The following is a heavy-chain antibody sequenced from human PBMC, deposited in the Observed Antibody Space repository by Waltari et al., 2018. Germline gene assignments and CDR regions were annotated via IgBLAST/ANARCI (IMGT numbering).Heavy chain of an antibody. CDR3: AKDRRDIVVVPAAKYYYYGMDV. V-gene: IGHV3-30*18. CDR2: ISYDGSNK. J-gene: IGHJ6*02. Sequence: QVQLVESGGGVVQPGRSLRLSCAASGFTFSSYGMHWVRQAPGKGLEWVAVISYDGSNKYYADSVKGRFTISRDNSKNTLYLQMNSLRAEDTAVYYCAKDRRDIVVVPAAKYYYYGMDVWGQGTTVTVSS. D-gene: IGHD2-2*01. CDR1: GFTFSSYG.